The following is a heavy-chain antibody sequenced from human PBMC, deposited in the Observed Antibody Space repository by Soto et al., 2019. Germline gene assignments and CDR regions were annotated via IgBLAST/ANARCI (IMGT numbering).Heavy chain of an antibody. D-gene: IGHD2-2*01. J-gene: IGHJ5*02. CDR3: AREDFGSCSSTTCLNWFDP. Sequence: QVLLQESGPGLVKPSETLSLTCSVSGASITSYYWSRIRQPPGKGLEWIGYIYHSGGPSYNPSLTSRVTISVDTSKNQLSLRLVSVTAADTALYFCAREDFGSCSSTTCLNWFDPWGQGTLVTVSS. V-gene: IGHV4-59*01. CDR1: GASITSYY. CDR2: IYHSGGP.